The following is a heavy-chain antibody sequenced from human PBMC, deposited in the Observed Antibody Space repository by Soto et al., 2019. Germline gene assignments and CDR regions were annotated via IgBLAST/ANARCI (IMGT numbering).Heavy chain of an antibody. CDR2: ISGSGGST. Sequence: GGSLRLSCAASGFTFSSYAMSWVRQAPGKGLEWVSAISGSGGSTYYADSVKGRFTISRDNSKNTLYLQMNSLRAEDTAVYYCAKVGEGGYYYYGMDVWGQGTKVTVSS. CDR1: GFTFSSYA. D-gene: IGHD3-16*01. J-gene: IGHJ6*02. V-gene: IGHV3-23*01. CDR3: AKVGEGGYYYYGMDV.